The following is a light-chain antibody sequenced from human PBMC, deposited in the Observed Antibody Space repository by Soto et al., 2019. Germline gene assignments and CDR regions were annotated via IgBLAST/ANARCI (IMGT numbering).Light chain of an antibody. J-gene: IGKJ5*01. V-gene: IGKV1-39*01. Sequence: DIVMTQSPSSLSASVGDRVTITCRASQSISNSLNWYQQRPGRAPKLLIYAASTLQSGVPSRFSGSGSGTDFTLTISNLQPEDFATYYCQHFYPTPPVTFGQGTRLEIK. CDR1: QSISNS. CDR2: AAS. CDR3: QHFYPTPPVT.